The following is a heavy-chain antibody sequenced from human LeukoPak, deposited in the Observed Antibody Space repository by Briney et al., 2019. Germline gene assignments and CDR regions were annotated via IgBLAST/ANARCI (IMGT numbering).Heavy chain of an antibody. CDR2: IYHSEST. D-gene: IGHD5-18*01. J-gene: IGHJ4*02. CDR3: ARGRYTYGGAVGDYFDY. Sequence: SETLSLTCTVSGVSLTGYYWSCIRQPPGKGLEWIGYIYHSESTNYNPSLKSRVTISVDTSKNQFSLKLSSVPAADTAVYYCARGRYTYGGAVGDYFDYWGQGTLVTVFS. V-gene: IGHV4-59*01. CDR1: GVSLTGYY.